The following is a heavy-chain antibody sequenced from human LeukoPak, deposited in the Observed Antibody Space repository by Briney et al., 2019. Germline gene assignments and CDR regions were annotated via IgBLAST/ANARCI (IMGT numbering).Heavy chain of an antibody. J-gene: IGHJ6*02. D-gene: IGHD3-22*01. CDR3: ARGYDSSDYGMDV. V-gene: IGHV4-34*01. CDR1: GGSFSGYY. CDR2: INHSGGT. Sequence: SETLSLTCAVYGGSFSGYYWSWIRQPPGKGLEWIGEINHSGGTNYNPSLKSRATISVDTSKNQFSLKLSSVTAADTAVYYCARGYDSSDYGMDVWGQGTTVTVSS.